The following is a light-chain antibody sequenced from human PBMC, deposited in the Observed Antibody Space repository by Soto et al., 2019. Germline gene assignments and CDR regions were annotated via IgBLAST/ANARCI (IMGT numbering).Light chain of an antibody. Sequence: QYVLTQPTSVSGAPGQRVTISCTGSNSNIGAGSDVHWYQHLPGTAPKLLIYSNYNRPSGVPDRFSGSKSGTSASLAITGLQAEDEADYYCQSYDSSLSGYAVFGGGTQLTVL. CDR2: SNY. J-gene: IGLJ7*01. CDR3: QSYDSSLSGYAV. CDR1: NSNIGAGSD. V-gene: IGLV1-40*01.